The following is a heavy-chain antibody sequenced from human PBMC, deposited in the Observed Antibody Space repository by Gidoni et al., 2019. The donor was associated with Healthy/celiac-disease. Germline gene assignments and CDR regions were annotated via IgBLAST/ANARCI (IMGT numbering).Heavy chain of an antibody. J-gene: IGHJ2*01. CDR1: GGSISSGDYY. CDR2: IYYSGST. Sequence: QVQLQESGPGLVKPSQTLSLTCTVSGGSISSGDYYWSWIRQPPGKGLEWIGYIYYSGSTYYNPSLKSRVTISVDTSKNQFSLKLSSVTAADTAVYYCARDPRGERWLDWYFDLWGRGTLVTVSS. CDR3: ARDPRGERWLDWYFDL. V-gene: IGHV4-30-4*01. D-gene: IGHD3-10*01.